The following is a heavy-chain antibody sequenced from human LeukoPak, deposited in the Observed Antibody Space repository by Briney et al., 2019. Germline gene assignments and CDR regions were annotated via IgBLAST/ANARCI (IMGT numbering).Heavy chain of an antibody. J-gene: IGHJ4*02. V-gene: IGHV3-21*01. CDR1: GFTFSSYS. CDR2: ISSSSSYI. CDR3: ARAKVVGATMVGFDY. D-gene: IGHD1-26*01. Sequence: PGGSLRLSCAASGFTFSSYSMNWVRQAPGKGLEWVSSISSSSSYIYYADSVKGRFTIYRDNAKNSLYLQMNSLRAEDTAVYYCARAKVVGATMVGFDYWGQGTLVTVSS.